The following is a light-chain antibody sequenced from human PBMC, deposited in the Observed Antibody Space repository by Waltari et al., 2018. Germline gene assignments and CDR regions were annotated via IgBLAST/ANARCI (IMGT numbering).Light chain of an antibody. J-gene: IGKJ3*01. CDR2: GAS. CDR1: QTVSSSY. CDR3: QLFGISPLFT. Sequence: EIVLTQSPGTLSLSPGERATISCRASQTVSSSYLAWYQQKPGQAPRLLIYGASSRATGIPGRFSGSGAGTDFTLTISRLEPEDFAVYYCQLFGISPLFTFGPGTKVDI. V-gene: IGKV3-20*01.